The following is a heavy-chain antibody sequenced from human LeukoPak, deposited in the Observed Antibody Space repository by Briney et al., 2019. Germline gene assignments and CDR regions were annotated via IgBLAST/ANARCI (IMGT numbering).Heavy chain of an antibody. CDR2: IRGGGGT. V-gene: IGHV3-23*01. CDR1: GFTFSSYA. Sequence: WGSLRLSCAAVGFTFSSYAMSWVRQSPARGLEWVASIRGGGGTFYAVSVKGRFTLSRDDSRNTLFLQLNNLRVEDTAVYYCAKANWVSNADAVWWGQGTVVTVSS. CDR3: AKANWVSNADAVW. D-gene: IGHD1-1*01. J-gene: IGHJ4*02.